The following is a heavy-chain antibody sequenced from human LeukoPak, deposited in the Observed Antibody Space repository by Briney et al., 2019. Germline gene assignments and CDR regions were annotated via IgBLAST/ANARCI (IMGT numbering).Heavy chain of an antibody. V-gene: IGHV1-18*01. CDR3: ARDKSGTTLVEFDP. D-gene: IGHD1-1*01. CDR2: ISAYNGNT. J-gene: IGHJ5*02. CDR1: GYTFTSYG. Sequence: ASVKVSCKASGYTFTSYGISWVRQAPGQGLEWMGWISAYNGNTNYAQKFQGRVTMTRDMSTSTVYMELSSLRSEDTAVYYCARDKSGTTLVEFDPWGQGTLVTVSS.